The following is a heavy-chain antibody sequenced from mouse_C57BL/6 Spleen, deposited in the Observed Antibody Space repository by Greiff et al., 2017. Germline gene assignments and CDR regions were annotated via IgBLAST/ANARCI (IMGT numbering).Heavy chain of an antibody. D-gene: IGHD1-3*01. CDR2: IYPGDGDT. V-gene: IGHV1-82*01. Sequence: QVQLQQSGPELVKPGASVKISCKASGYAFSSSWMNWVKQRPGKGLEWIGRIYPGDGDTNYNGKFKGKATLTADKSSSTAYMHLSSLTSEDSAVYFCARGSSSGYFDVWGTGTTVTVSS. CDR3: ARGSSSGYFDV. CDR1: GYAFSSSW. J-gene: IGHJ1*03.